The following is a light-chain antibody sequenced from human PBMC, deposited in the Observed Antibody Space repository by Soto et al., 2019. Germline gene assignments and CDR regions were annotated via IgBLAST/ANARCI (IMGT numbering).Light chain of an antibody. CDR1: SSDVGGYNS. Sequence: QSALTQPPSASGSPGQSVTISCTGNSSDVGGYNSVSWYQHHPGKAPQLMIYGVTKRPSGVPDRFSGSKSGNTASLTVSGLQADDEADYYCSSYVGSSSFVVFGGGTKLTVL. CDR3: SSYVGSSSFVV. CDR2: GVT. J-gene: IGLJ3*02. V-gene: IGLV2-8*01.